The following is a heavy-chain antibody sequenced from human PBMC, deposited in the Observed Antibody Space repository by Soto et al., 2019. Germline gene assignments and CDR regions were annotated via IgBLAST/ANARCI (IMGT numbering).Heavy chain of an antibody. CDR1: GGSFSGYY. D-gene: IGHD1-1*01. J-gene: IGHJ6*02. V-gene: IGHV4-34*01. CDR3: ARGKGTRKLRPKSTYSGMDV. Sequence: SETLSLTCAVYGGSFSGYYWSWIRQPPGKGLEWIGEINHSGSTNYNPSLKSRVTISVDTSKNQFSLKLSSVTAADTAVYYCARGKGTRKLRPKSTYSGMDVWGQGTTVTVSS. CDR2: INHSGST.